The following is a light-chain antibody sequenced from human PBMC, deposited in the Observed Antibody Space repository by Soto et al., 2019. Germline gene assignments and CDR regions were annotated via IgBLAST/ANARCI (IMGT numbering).Light chain of an antibody. CDR2: DAS. CDR3: QQYEDFPLT. V-gene: IGKV1-33*01. J-gene: IGKJ5*01. Sequence: DIEMTQSPSSLSASVGDRVTITCQASQDISNYLNSYQQKTGRAPKLLIYDASSLESGVSSRFSGSGSGTHFTFTITSLQPDDIATYYCQQYEDFPLTFGQGTRLDIK. CDR1: QDISNY.